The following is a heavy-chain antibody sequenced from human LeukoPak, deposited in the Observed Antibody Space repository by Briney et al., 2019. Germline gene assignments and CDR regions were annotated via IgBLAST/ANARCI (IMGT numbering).Heavy chain of an antibody. D-gene: IGHD3-10*01. J-gene: IGHJ6*03. Sequence: SETLSLTCTVSGVSISSSNSYWGWIRQPPGKGLEWIVSIYYSGNTYYNASLKSQVSISIDTSKNQFSLRLTSVTAADTAVYYCARDGGFGEYYYYYMDVWGKGTTVTVSS. V-gene: IGHV4-39*02. CDR1: GVSISSSNSY. CDR2: IYYSGNT. CDR3: ARDGGFGEYYYYYMDV.